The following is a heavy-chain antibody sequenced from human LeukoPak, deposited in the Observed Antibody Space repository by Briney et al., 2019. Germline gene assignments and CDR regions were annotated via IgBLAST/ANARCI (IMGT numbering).Heavy chain of an antibody. J-gene: IGHJ4*02. Sequence: PGGSLRLSCAASGFTFDDYAMHWVRQAPGKGLECVSLISWDGGSTYYADSVKGRFTISRDNSKNSLYLQMNSLRAEDTALYYCAKELSGARTYSSGPAYFDYWGQGTLVTVSS. CDR1: GFTFDDYA. D-gene: IGHD6-19*01. V-gene: IGHV3-43D*03. CDR3: AKELSGARTYSSGPAYFDY. CDR2: ISWDGGST.